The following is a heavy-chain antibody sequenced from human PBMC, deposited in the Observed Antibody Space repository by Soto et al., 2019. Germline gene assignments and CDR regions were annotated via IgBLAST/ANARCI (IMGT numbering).Heavy chain of an antibody. CDR2: IYYSGST. D-gene: IGHD4-4*01. V-gene: IGHV4-30-4*01. Sequence: QVQLQESGPGLVKPSQTLSLTYTVSNGSISSGDYYWSWIRQPPGQGLEWIGYIYYSGSTYYNPSLKSRLTISVDMSKNQFSLKLSSVTAADTAVYYCAGDQGTVGRHYYYGMDVWGQGTTVTVSS. CDR3: AGDQGTVGRHYYYGMDV. J-gene: IGHJ6*02. CDR1: NGSISSGDYY.